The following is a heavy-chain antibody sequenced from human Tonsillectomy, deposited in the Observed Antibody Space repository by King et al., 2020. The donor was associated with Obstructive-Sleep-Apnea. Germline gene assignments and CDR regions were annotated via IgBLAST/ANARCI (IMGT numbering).Heavy chain of an antibody. D-gene: IGHD2/OR15-2a*01. CDR3: ARDRPYGGSWSPFYY. CDR1: GFTFSDYY. J-gene: IGHJ4*02. V-gene: IGHV3-11*01. Sequence: VQLVESGGDLVKPGGSLRLSCAASGFTFSDYYMSWIRQAPGKGLEWVSYISGSGNTIYYADSVRGRFTISRDNAKNSLYLQINSLRAEDTAGYYCARDRPYGGSWSPFYYWGQGTLVPVSS. CDR2: ISGSGNTI.